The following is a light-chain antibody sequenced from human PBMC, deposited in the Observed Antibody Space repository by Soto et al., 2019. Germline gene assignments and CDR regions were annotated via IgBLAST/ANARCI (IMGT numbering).Light chain of an antibody. J-gene: IGKJ2*01. CDR3: QQYNNYLYT. CDR1: QSVSSN. V-gene: IGKV3-15*01. Sequence: EIVMTQSPATLSVSPGERATLSCRASQSVSSNLAWYQQKPGQAPRLLIYGASTRATGIPARFSGSGSGTEFTLTISSLQSDDFATYYCQQYNNYLYTFGQGTKVDIK. CDR2: GAS.